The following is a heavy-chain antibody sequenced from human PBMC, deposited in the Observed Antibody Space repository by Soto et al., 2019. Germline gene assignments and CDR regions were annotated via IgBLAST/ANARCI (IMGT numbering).Heavy chain of an antibody. CDR1: GFKFDDYS. V-gene: IGHV3-20*04. D-gene: IGHD5-18*01. J-gene: IGHJ4*02. CDR2: IRWDGRKK. CDR3: ASGYSYGYFDY. Sequence: PGGSLRLSCATSGFKFDDYSMHWVRQTPGKGLEWVCLIRWDGRKKNYADSVRGRFTISRDNAKNTLYLQMNSLRGEDTALYYCASGYSYGYFDYWGQGTLVTVPS.